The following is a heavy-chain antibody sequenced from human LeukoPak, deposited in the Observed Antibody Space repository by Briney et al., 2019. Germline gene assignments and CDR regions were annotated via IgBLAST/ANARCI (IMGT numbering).Heavy chain of an antibody. D-gene: IGHD1-7*01. CDR1: GFTFSSYG. Sequence: PGGSLRLSCAASGFTFSSYGMHWVRQAPGKGLEWVAVIWYDGSNKYCADSVKGRFTISRDNSKNTLYLQMNSLRAEDTAVYYCARISELELVVGAFDIWGQGTMVTVSS. V-gene: IGHV3-33*01. CDR2: IWYDGSNK. J-gene: IGHJ3*02. CDR3: ARISELELVVGAFDI.